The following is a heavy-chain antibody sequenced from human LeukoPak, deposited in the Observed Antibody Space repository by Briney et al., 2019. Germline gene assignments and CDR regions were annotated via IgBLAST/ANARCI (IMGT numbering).Heavy chain of an antibody. CDR1: GGTFSSYA. CDR3: ARAVIINYYDSSGYHPFDY. Sequence: SVKVPCKASGGTFSSYAISWVRQAPGQGLEWMGGIIPIFGTANYAQKFQGRVTITADESTSTAYMELSSLRPEDTAVYYCARAVIINYYDSSGYHPFDYWGQGTLVTVSS. D-gene: IGHD3-22*01. J-gene: IGHJ4*02. V-gene: IGHV1-69*13. CDR2: IIPIFGTA.